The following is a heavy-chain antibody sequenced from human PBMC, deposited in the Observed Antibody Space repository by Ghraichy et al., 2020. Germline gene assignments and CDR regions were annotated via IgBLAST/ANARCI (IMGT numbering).Heavy chain of an antibody. CDR2: INPSGGST. V-gene: IGHV1-46*01. D-gene: IGHD3-10*01. CDR3: ARVPTITMVRGAPFDY. J-gene: IGHJ4*02. CDR1: GYTFTSYY. Sequence: ASVKVSCKASGYTFTSYYMHWVRQAPGQGLEWMGIINPSGGSTSYAQKFQGRVTMTRDTSTSTVYMELSSLRSEDTAVYYCARVPTITMVRGAPFDYWGQGTLVTVSS.